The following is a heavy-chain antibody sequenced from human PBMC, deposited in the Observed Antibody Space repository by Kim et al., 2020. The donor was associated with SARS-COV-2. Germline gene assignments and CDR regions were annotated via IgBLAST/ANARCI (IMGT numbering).Heavy chain of an antibody. CDR2: INHSGST. J-gene: IGHJ6*02. D-gene: IGHD5-18*01. V-gene: IGHV4-34*01. CDR3: ARGRYSYGYFLPTPSPQYYYYGMDV. CDR1: GGSFSGYY. Sequence: SETLSLTCAVYGGSFSGYYWSWIRQPPGKGLEWIGEINHSGSTNYNPSLKSRVTISVDTSKNQFSLKLSSVTAADTAVYYCARGRYSYGYFLPTPSPQYYYYGMDVWGQGTTVTVSS.